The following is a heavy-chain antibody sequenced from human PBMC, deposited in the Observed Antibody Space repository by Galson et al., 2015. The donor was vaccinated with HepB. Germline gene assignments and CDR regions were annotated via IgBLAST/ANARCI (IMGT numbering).Heavy chain of an antibody. Sequence: SLRLSCAASGFTFSRYGIHWVRQAPGKGLEWVSAISGSGGSTYYTDSVKGRFTVSRDNSKNTLYLQMNSLRAEDTAVYYCGKEEVEVATISPVRYWGQGTLVIVSS. CDR1: GFTFSRYG. CDR3: GKEEVEVATISPVRY. V-gene: IGHV3-23*01. J-gene: IGHJ4*02. D-gene: IGHD5-24*01. CDR2: ISGSGGST.